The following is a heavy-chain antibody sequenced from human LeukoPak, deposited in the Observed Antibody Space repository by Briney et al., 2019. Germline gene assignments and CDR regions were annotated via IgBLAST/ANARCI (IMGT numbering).Heavy chain of an antibody. V-gene: IGHV1-2*02. J-gene: IGHJ4*02. D-gene: IGHD3-3*01. CDR3: ARGAEWLQDYFDY. CDR2: INPDNGGT. CDR1: GYTFTGYY. Sequence: ASVKVSCKASGYTFTGYYIHWVRQAPGQGFEWMGWINPDNGGTNYAQKFQGRATMTTDTSTSTAHMELRSLRSDDTAVYYCARGAEWLQDYFDYWGQGTLVTVSS.